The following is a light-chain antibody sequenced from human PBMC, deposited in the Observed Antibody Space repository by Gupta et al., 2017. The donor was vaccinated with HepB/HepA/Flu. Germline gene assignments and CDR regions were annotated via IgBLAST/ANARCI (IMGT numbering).Light chain of an antibody. CDR1: QTVSSNY. CDR3: QQYASRLT. V-gene: IGKV3-20*01. Sequence: ETVLTQSPGTLSLSPGEAATLSCRASQTVSSNYLAWYHHRPGQAPRLLIYGASSRAADIPDRFSGSGSGTEFTLTISRLEPEDFAVYYCQQYASRLTFGGGTKVEIK. J-gene: IGKJ4*01. CDR2: GAS.